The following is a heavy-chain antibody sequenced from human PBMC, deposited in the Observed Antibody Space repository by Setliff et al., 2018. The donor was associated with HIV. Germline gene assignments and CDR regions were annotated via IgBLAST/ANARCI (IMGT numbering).Heavy chain of an antibody. CDR1: GGSVGSSSYY. V-gene: IGHV4-39*07. CDR3: ARDDSIVLVPAIMRGDGFDF. CDR2: IYYTGNT. J-gene: IGHJ3*01. D-gene: IGHD2-2*01. Sequence: NPSETLSLTCTASGGSVGSSSYYWAWIRQPPGKGLEWIGSIYYTGNTKYNPSLESRVTFSIDTSENQFSLRLASVTAADTAIYYCARDDSIVLVPAIMRGDGFDFWGQGRMVTVSS.